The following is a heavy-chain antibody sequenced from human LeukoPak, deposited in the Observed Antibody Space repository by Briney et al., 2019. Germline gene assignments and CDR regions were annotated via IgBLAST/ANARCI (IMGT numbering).Heavy chain of an antibody. V-gene: IGHV4-39*07. Sequence: SETLSLTCTVSGGSISSSSYYWGWIRQPPGKGLEWIGEINHSGSTNYNPSLKSRVTISVDTSKNQFSLKLTSVTAADTAVYYCARDRSAAPADYWGQGTLVTVSS. CDR1: GGSISSSSYY. CDR2: INHSGST. CDR3: ARDRSAAPADY. D-gene: IGHD6-6*01. J-gene: IGHJ4*02.